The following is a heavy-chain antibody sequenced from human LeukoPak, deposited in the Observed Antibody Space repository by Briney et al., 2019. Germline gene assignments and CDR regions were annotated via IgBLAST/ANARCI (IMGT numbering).Heavy chain of an antibody. V-gene: IGHV4-39*01. CDR3: ARHVPSALRIVVVTSDWYFDL. CDR2: IYYGGST. CDR1: GGSISSRSHS. J-gene: IGHJ2*01. D-gene: IGHD2-21*02. Sequence: SETLSLTCTVSGGSISSRSHSWGWVRQPPGKGPEWIGSIYYGGSTSYNPSLKTRVTNSIDTSKNQFSLRLSSVTAADTAVYYCARHVPSALRIVVVTSDWYFDLWGRGTLVTVAS.